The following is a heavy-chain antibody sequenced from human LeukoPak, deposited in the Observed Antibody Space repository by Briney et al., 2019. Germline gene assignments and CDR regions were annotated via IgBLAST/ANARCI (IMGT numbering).Heavy chain of an antibody. V-gene: IGHV1-69*05. CDR3: ARWPRGSTNCYFDY. Sequence: ASVKVSCKASGGTFSSYAISWVRQAPGQGLEWMGGIIPIFGTANYAQKFQGRVTITTDESTSTAYMELSSLRSEDTAVYYCARWPRGSTNCYFDYWGQGTLVTVSS. CDR2: IIPIFGTA. J-gene: IGHJ4*02. D-gene: IGHD2-2*01. CDR1: GGTFSSYA.